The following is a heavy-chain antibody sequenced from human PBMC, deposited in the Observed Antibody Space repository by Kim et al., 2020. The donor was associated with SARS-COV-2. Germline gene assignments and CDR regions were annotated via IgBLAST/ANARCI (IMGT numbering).Heavy chain of an antibody. V-gene: IGHV4-39*01. CDR3: ARVYSSSWYGIKPDWHSDL. CDR1: VGSISSSSYY. D-gene: IGHD6-13*01. Sequence: SETLSLTCTVSVGSISSSSYYWGWIRQPPGKGLEWIGSINYGGSTYYNPSLQSRVTISVDTSKNQISLNLSSVTAADTAVYYCARVYSSSWYGIKPDWHSDLWGGGTLVAVS. CDR2: INYGGST. J-gene: IGHJ2*01.